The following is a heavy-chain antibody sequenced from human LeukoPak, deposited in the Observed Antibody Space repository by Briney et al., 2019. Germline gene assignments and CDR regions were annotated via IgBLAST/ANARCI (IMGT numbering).Heavy chain of an antibody. CDR3: VRRVAGSSYRDY. V-gene: IGHV4-39*01. CDR1: GGSISSRRHY. J-gene: IGHJ4*02. Sequence: PSETLSLTCTVSGGSISSRRHYWGWIRQPPGKGLEWIGNILYSGRTNYNPSLKSRVTISIDTSKNQFSLKLSSVTAADTADYYCVRRVAGSSYRDYWGQGTLVTVST. CDR2: ILYSGRT. D-gene: IGHD3-22*01.